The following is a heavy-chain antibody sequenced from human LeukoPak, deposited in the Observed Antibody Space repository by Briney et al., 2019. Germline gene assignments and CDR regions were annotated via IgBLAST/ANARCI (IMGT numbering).Heavy chain of an antibody. CDR1: GVSISSSNW. D-gene: IGHD6-19*01. CDR2: IYHSGST. J-gene: IGHJ4*02. CDR3: ARDYSSGWSYFDY. V-gene: IGHV4-4*02. Sequence: SETLSLTCTVSGVSISSSNWWSWDRQPPGKGLEWIGEIYHSGSTNYNPSLKSRVTISVDKSKNQFSLKLSSVTAADTAVYYCARDYSSGWSYFDYWGQGTLVTVSS.